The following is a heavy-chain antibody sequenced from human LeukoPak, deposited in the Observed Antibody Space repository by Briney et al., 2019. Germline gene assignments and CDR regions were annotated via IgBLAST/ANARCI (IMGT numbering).Heavy chain of an antibody. V-gene: IGHV1-69*01. CDR3: ARDGDYYDSSGPFDY. CDR2: IIPIFGTA. CDR1: GGTFSSYA. D-gene: IGHD3-22*01. Sequence: SVKVSCKASGGTFSSYAISWVRQAPRQGLEWMGGIIPIFGTANYAQKFQGRVTITADESTSTAYMELSSLRSEDTAVYYCARDGDYYDSSGPFDYWGQGTLVTVSS. J-gene: IGHJ4*02.